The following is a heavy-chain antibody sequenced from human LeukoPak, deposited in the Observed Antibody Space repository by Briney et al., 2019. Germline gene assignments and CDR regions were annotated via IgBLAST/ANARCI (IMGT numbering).Heavy chain of an antibody. D-gene: IGHD3/OR15-3a*01. Sequence: PGRSLRLSCAASGFTFSSHALHWVRQAPGKGLEWVAVISYDGYNKYYADFVKGRFTISRDNSKNTLYLQMNSLRAEDTAVYYCARGGLVIFQFDYWGQGTLVTVSS. CDR1: GFTFSSHA. CDR2: ISYDGYNK. V-gene: IGHV3-30*04. J-gene: IGHJ4*02. CDR3: ARGGLVIFQFDY.